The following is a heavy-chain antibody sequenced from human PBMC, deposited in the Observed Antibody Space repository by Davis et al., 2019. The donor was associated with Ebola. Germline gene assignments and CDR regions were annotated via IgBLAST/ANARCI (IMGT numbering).Heavy chain of an antibody. V-gene: IGHV3-30*04. J-gene: IGHJ4*02. Sequence: PGGSLRLSCAASGFTFSNFAIHWVRQAPGKGLEWLAVISFDGREKYYSDSVMGRFTISRDNSKNTLNLQMSSLKAEDTAMYYCARDGGRWMRFFDQWGQGTQVSVSS. CDR1: GFTFSNFA. D-gene: IGHD3-16*01. CDR2: ISFDGREK. CDR3: ARDGGRWMRFFDQ.